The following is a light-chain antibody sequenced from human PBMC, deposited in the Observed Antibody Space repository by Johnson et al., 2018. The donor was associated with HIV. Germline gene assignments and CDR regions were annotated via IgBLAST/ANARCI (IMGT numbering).Light chain of an antibody. Sequence: QSLLTQPPSVSAAPGQKVTISCSGSNSNIGNNYVSWFQQLPGTAPKLLIYENNKRPSGIPDRFSGSKSGTSATLGITGLQTGDEADYYCGAWDASLSTGGGFGTGTKVTVL. CDR3: GAWDASLSTGGG. CDR1: NSNIGNNY. J-gene: IGLJ1*01. V-gene: IGLV1-51*02. CDR2: ENN.